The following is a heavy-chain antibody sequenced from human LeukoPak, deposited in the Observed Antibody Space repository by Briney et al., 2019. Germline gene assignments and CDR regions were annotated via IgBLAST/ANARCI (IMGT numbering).Heavy chain of an antibody. J-gene: IGHJ4*02. CDR3: ARDRRYSYRFFDY. CDR1: GFTFSSYS. CDR2: IISSSSYI. Sequence: GGSLRLSCAASGFTFSSYSMNWVRQAPGEGLEWVSSIISSSSYIYYADSVKGRFTIPRDNAKNSLYLQMNSLRAEDTAVYYCARDRRYSYRFFDYWGQGTLVTVSS. V-gene: IGHV3-21*01. D-gene: IGHD5-18*01.